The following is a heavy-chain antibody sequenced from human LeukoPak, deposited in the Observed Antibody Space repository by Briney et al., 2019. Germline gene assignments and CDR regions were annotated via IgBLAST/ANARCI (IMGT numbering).Heavy chain of an antibody. V-gene: IGHV1-2*02. Sequence: GASVKVSCKASGYTFTGYYMHWVRQAPGQGLEWLGWINPNSGGTNYAQKFQGRVTMTRDTSISTAYMELSRLRSDDTAVYYCARDSGIAEAGTFDYWGQGTLVTVSS. D-gene: IGHD6-13*01. CDR2: INPNSGGT. CDR3: ARDSGIAEAGTFDY. J-gene: IGHJ4*02. CDR1: GYTFTGYY.